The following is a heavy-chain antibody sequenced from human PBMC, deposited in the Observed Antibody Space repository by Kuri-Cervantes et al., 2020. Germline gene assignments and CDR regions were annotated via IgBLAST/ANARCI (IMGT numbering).Heavy chain of an antibody. CDR1: GFTFSSYA. V-gene: IGHV3-30-3*01. D-gene: IGHD6-19*01. CDR2: ISYDGSNK. Sequence: GESLKISCAAPGFTFSSYAMHWVRQAPGKGLEWVAVISYDGSNKYYADSVKGRFTISRDNSKNTLYLQMNSLRAEDTAVYYCARDIGIAVAGTDFDYWGQGTLVTVSS. CDR3: ARDIGIAVAGTDFDY. J-gene: IGHJ4*02.